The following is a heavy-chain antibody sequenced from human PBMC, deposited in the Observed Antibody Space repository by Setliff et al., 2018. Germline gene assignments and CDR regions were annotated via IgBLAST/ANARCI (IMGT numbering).Heavy chain of an antibody. V-gene: IGHV1-3*01. D-gene: IGHD3-22*01. CDR1: GYIFTYYA. CDR3: ARRPYDSSGCFNY. J-gene: IGHJ4*02. Sequence: ASVKVSCKASGYIFTYYAIHWVRQAPGQRLEWMGWINAGNGNTKYSQKFQGRVTITRDTSASTAYMELSSLTSEDTAVYYCARRPYDSSGCFNYWGQGTLVTVSS. CDR2: INAGNGNT.